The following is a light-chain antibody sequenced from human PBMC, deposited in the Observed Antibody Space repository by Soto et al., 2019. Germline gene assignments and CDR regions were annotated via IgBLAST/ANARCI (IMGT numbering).Light chain of an antibody. CDR3: QTWGTGIVI. Sequence: QSVLTQSPSASASLGASVKLTCTLSSGHSSYAIAWHQQQPEKGPRSLMKLNSDGSHSKGDGIPDRFSGSSSGAERYLTISSLQSEDEADYCCQTWGTGIVIFGGGTKVTVL. CDR1: SGHSSYA. V-gene: IGLV4-69*01. J-gene: IGLJ2*01. CDR2: LNSDGSH.